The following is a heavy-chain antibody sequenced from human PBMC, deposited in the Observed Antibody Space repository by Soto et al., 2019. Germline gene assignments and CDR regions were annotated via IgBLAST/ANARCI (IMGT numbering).Heavy chain of an antibody. J-gene: IGHJ3*02. CDR1: GFRFSNFA. V-gene: IGHV3-30*03. D-gene: IGHD3-3*01. CDR3: ATTDFDFLGAPDI. Sequence: QVQLVESGGGVVQPGRSLRLSCAASGFRFSNFAMHWVRPPPGKGLEWVAIISYDGRNKYCADSVKGRFTISRDNSKNTLYLQMDSLRPEYTAVYYCATTDFDFLGAPDIWGQGTMVTVSS. CDR2: ISYDGRNK.